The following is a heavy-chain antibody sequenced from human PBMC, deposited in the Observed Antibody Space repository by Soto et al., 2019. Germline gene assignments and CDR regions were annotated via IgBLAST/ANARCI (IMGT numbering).Heavy chain of an antibody. D-gene: IGHD1-1*01. V-gene: IGHV4-31*03. CDR3: ARGGLDERTFDC. Sequence: QVQLQESGPGLLKPSQTLSLTCTVSGGSISSGGYYWSWIRQHPRKGLEGIGYIYYSGSTYYNPSLESRVTISVDTYKNQFSLKVGSVTAAETAGYYCARGGLDERTFDCWGQGTLVTVSS. CDR1: GGSISSGGYY. J-gene: IGHJ4*02. CDR2: IYYSGST.